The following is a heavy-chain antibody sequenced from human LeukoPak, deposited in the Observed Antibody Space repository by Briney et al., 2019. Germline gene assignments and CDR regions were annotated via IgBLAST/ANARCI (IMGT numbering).Heavy chain of an antibody. CDR1: GFTFSSSG. D-gene: IGHD4-23*01. CDR2: IRYDGSNK. V-gene: IGHV3-30*02. J-gene: IGHJ4*02. CDR3: ASTVVTPFSD. Sequence: AGGSLRLSCAASGFTFSSSGMHWVRQAPGKGLEWVAFIRYDGSNKYYADSVKGRFTISRDNSKNTLYLQMNSLRAEDTAVYYCASTVVTPFSDWGQGTLVTVSS.